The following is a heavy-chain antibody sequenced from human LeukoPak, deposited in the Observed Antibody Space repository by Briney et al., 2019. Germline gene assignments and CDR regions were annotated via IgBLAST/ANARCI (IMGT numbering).Heavy chain of an antibody. CDR1: GFTFSSYS. V-gene: IGHV3-21*01. D-gene: IGHD3-16*01. Sequence: GGSLRLSCAASGFTFSSYSMNWVRQAPGKGLEWVSSISSSSSYIYYADSVKGRFTISRDNAKNSLHLQMNSLRAEDTAVYYCARVRWGGLYYFDYWGQGTLVTVSS. J-gene: IGHJ4*02. CDR2: ISSSSSYI. CDR3: ARVRWGGLYYFDY.